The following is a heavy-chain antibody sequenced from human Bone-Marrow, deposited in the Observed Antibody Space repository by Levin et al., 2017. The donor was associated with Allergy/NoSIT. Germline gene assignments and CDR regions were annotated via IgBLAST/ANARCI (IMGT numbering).Heavy chain of an antibody. CDR3: TTDQAVAGHNWFDP. D-gene: IGHD6-19*01. CDR2: IKSKTDGGTT. CDR1: GFTFSNAW. J-gene: IGHJ5*02. V-gene: IGHV3-15*01. Sequence: GGSLRLSCAASGFTFSNAWMSWVRQAPGKGLEWVGRIKSKTDGGTTDYAAPVKGRFTISRDDSKNTLYLQMNSLKTEDTAVYYCTTDQAVAGHNWFDPWGQGTLVTVSS.